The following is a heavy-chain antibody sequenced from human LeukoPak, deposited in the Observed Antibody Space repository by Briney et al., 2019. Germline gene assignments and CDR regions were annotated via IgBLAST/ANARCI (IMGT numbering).Heavy chain of an antibody. CDR3: ACQTDERWLLPAAFDI. V-gene: IGHV3-48*03. CDR1: GFTFSSYE. CDR2: INIIGGTI. J-gene: IGHJ3*02. D-gene: IGHD5-24*01. Sequence: GGSLRLSCAASGFTFSSYEMYWVRQALGKGLEWVSYINIIGGTIYYADSVKGQLTISRDNAKNSLYLQMNSLRAEDTPVYYCACQTDERWLLPAAFDIWGQGTMVTVSS.